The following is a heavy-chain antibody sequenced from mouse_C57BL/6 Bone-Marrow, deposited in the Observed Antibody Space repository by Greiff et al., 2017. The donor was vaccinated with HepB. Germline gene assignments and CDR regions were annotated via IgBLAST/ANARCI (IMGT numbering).Heavy chain of an antibody. CDR2: INYDGSST. J-gene: IGHJ2*01. V-gene: IGHV5-16*01. Sequence: EVMLVESEGGLVQPGSSMKLSCTASGFTFSDYYMAWVRQVPEKGLEWVANINYDGSSTYYLDSLKSRFIISRDNAKNILYLQMSSLKSEDTATYYCAREGGLGFDYWGQGTTLTVSS. CDR3: AREGGLGFDY. D-gene: IGHD3-3*01. CDR1: GFTFSDYY.